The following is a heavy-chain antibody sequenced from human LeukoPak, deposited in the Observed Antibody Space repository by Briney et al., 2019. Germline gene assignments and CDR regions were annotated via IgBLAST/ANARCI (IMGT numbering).Heavy chain of an antibody. CDR3: ARQYSSSSPFDY. V-gene: IGHV3-21*01. D-gene: IGHD6-6*01. CDR2: ISSSSSYI. CDR1: GFTFSSYS. Sequence: GGSLRLSCAASGFTFSSYSMNWVRQAPGKGLEWVSSISSSSSYIYYADSVKGRFTFSRDNAKNSLYLQMNSLRAEDTAVYYCARQYSSSSPFDYWGQGTLVTVSS. J-gene: IGHJ4*02.